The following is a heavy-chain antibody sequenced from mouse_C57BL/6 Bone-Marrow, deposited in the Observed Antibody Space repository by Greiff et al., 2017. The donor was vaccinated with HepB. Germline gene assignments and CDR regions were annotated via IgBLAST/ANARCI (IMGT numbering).Heavy chain of an antibody. CDR1: GYTFTSYW. Sequence: VKLVESGAELAKPGASVKLSCKASGYTFTSYWMHWVKQRPGQGLEWIGYINPSSGYTEYNQKFKDKATLTADKSSSTAYMQLSSLTYEDSAVYYCATIYYDFSFAYWGQGTLVTVSA. CDR2: INPSSGYT. J-gene: IGHJ3*01. D-gene: IGHD2-4*01. V-gene: IGHV1-7*01. CDR3: ATIYYDFSFAY.